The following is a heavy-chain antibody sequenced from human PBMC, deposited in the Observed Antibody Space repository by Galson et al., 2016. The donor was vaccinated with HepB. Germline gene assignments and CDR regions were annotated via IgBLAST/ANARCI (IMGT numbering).Heavy chain of an antibody. V-gene: IGHV3-53*01. D-gene: IGHD2-15*01. CDR1: GFSVSDNY. Sequence: SLRLSCAVPGFSVSDNYMSWVRQAPGQGLEWVSLMYSDGRTHYADSAKGRFTISRDNSKNTVFLQMKSLRAEDSAVYFCYSRLGYCRGETCFGRYWGQGTLVTVSA. CDR2: MYSDGRT. CDR3: YSRLGYCRGETCFGRY. J-gene: IGHJ4*02.